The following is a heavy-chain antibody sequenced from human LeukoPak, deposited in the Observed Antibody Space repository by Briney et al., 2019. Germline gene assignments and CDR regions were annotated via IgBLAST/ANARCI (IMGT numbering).Heavy chain of an antibody. CDR2: IKQDGSEK. D-gene: IGHD3-22*01. CDR1: GFTFSSYA. CDR3: ARAADSSGYYFSWTGFDY. V-gene: IGHV3-7*01. J-gene: IGHJ4*02. Sequence: QAGGSLRLSCAASGFTFSSYAMSWVRQAPGKGLEWVANIKQDGSEKYYVDSVKGRFTISRDNAKNSLYLQMNSLRAEDTAVYYCARAADSSGYYFSWTGFDYWGQGTLVTVSS.